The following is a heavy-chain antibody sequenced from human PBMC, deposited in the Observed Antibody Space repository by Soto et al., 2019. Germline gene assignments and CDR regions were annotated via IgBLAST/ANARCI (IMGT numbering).Heavy chain of an antibody. CDR3: AKDFSPGYYYDSRGYYPDY. CDR2: ISYDGSNK. V-gene: IGHV3-30*18. D-gene: IGHD3-22*01. CDR1: GFTFSSYG. J-gene: IGHJ4*02. Sequence: PGGSLRLSCAASGFTFSSYGMHWVRQAPGKGLEWVAVISYDGSNKYYGDSVKGRFTISRDNSENTLYLQMNSLRAEDTAVYNCAKDFSPGYYYDSRGYYPDYWGQGTLVTVSS.